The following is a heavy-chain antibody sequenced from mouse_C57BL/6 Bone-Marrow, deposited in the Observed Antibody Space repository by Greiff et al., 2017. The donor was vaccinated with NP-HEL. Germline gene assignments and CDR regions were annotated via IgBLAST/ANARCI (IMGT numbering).Heavy chain of an antibody. V-gene: IGHV1-7*01. CDR2: INPSSGYT. Sequence: QVQLKQSGAELAKPGASVKLSCKASGYTFTSYWMHWVKQRPGQGLEWIGYINPSSGYTKYNQKFKDKATLTADTSSSTAYMQLSSLTYEDSAVYYCARFDAAWFAYWGQGTLVTVSA. CDR1: GYTFTSYW. CDR3: ARFDAAWFAY. J-gene: IGHJ3*01.